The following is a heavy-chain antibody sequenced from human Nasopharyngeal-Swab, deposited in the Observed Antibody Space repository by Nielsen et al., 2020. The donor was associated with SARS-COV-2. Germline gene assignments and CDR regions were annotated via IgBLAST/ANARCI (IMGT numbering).Heavy chain of an antibody. CDR1: GFTFSSYG. CDR3: ARDVVVVAAFYYYYYGMDV. CDR2: IWYDGSNK. D-gene: IGHD2-15*01. J-gene: IGHJ6*02. V-gene: IGHV3-33*01. Sequence: GESLKISCAASGFTFSSYGMHWVRQAPGKGLEWVAVIWYDGSNKYYADSVKGRFTISRDNSENTLYLQMNSLRAEDTAVYYCARDVVVVAAFYYYYYGMDVWGQGTTVTVSS.